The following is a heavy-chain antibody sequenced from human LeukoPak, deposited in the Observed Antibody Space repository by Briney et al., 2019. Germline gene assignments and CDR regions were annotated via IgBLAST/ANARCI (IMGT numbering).Heavy chain of an antibody. CDR1: GFTVSSNY. Sequence: PGGSLRLSCAASGFTVSSNYMSWVRQAPGKGLEWVGFIRSKAYGGTTEYAASVKGRFTISRDDSKSIAYLQMNSLKTEDTAVYYCTVGSGYFGRYPYYFDYWGQGTLVTVSS. V-gene: IGHV3-49*04. J-gene: IGHJ4*02. CDR2: IRSKAYGGTT. D-gene: IGHD3-22*01. CDR3: TVGSGYFGRYPYYFDY.